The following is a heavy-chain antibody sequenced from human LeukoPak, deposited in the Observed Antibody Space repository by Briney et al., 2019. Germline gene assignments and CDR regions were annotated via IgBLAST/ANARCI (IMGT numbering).Heavy chain of an antibody. CDR2: ISAGGGST. J-gene: IGHJ5*02. Sequence: GGSLRLSCAASGLTFSDYSMTWVRQAPGKGLFWVSGISAGGGSTYYADSVKGRFTISRDNSRNTLYLQMNSLRVEDTAVYYCAKDNNWFDPWGQGTLVTVSS. V-gene: IGHV3-23*01. CDR3: AKDNNWFDP. CDR1: GLTFSDYS.